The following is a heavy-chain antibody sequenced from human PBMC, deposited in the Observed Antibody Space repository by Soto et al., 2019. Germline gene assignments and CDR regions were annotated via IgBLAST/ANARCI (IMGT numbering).Heavy chain of an antibody. J-gene: IGHJ4*02. Sequence: ASVKVSCTGSGGTVSSYTISWVRQAPGQGLEWMGRIIPILGIANYAQKFQGRVTITADKSTSTAYMELSSLRSEDTAVYYCARLRFGEFFRIDYWAQGTLVTVSS. V-gene: IGHV1-69*02. CDR1: GGTVSSYT. CDR2: IIPILGIA. D-gene: IGHD3-10*01. CDR3: ARLRFGEFFRIDY.